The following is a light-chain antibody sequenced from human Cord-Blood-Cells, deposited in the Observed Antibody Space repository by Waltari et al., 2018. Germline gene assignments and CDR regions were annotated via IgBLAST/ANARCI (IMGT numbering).Light chain of an antibody. V-gene: IGLV3-21*04. Sequence: YVLTQPPSASVAPGKTARSTCGGNNIGSNSVHRYQQKPGQAPVLVIYYDSDRPSGIPERFSGSNSGNTATLTISRVEAGDEADYYCQVWDSSSDHYVFGAGTKVTVL. CDR1: NIGSNS. CDR2: YDS. CDR3: QVWDSSSDHYV. J-gene: IGLJ1*01.